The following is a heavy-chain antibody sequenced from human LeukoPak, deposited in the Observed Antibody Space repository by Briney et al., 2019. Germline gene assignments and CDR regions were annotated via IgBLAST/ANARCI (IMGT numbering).Heavy chain of an antibody. D-gene: IGHD2-21*01. V-gene: IGHV3-21*01. Sequence: GGSLRLSCAASGFTFSSYSMNWVRQAPGKGLEWVSSISSSSSYIYYADSVKGRFTISRDNAKNTLYLQMNSLTAEDTAVYYCARGAYCGGDCPLPNSLYWGRGTLVTVSS. CDR3: ARGAYCGGDCPLPNSLY. CDR1: GFTFSSYS. J-gene: IGHJ4*02. CDR2: ISSSSSYI.